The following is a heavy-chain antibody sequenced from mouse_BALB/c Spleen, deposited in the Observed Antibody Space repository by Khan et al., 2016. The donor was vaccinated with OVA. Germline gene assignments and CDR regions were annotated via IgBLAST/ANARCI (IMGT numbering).Heavy chain of an antibody. CDR1: GYTFTNYW. J-gene: IGHJ2*01. CDR3: ARHGFGNYEIWDY. D-gene: IGHD2-1*01. V-gene: IGHV1-5*01. CDR2: IYPGNSDT. Sequence: VQLQQPGTVLARPGASVKMSCKASGYTFTNYWMHWVKQRPGQGLEWIGTIYPGNSDTNYNQKFTGKAKLTAVTSTSTAYMELSSLTNGDSAVYYCARHGFGNYEIWDYWGQGTTLTVSS.